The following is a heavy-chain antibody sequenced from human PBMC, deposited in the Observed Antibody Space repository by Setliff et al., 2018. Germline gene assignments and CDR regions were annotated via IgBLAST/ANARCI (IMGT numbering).Heavy chain of an antibody. Sequence: SETLSLTCNVYGGSFDTHYWSWIRQPPGKGLEWFGEINQSGSGDYNPSFKGRVTISVDTSKKQFSLTLTSVTAADTALYYCRQAVVGRDVFDIWGQGTVVT. V-gene: IGHV4-34*01. CDR2: INQSGSG. CDR1: GGSFDTHY. CDR3: RQAVVGRDVFDI. D-gene: IGHD1-1*01. J-gene: IGHJ3*02.